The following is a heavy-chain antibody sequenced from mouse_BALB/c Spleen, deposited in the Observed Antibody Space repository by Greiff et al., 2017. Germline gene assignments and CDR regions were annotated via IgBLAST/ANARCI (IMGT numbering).Heavy chain of an antibody. CDR2: IRNKANGYTT. V-gene: IGHV7-3*02. CDR1: GFTFTDYY. Sequence: DVKLVESGGGLVQPGGSLRLSCATSGFTFTDYYMSWVRQPPGKALEWLGFIRNKANGYTTEYSASVKGRFTISRDNSQSILYLQMNTLRAEDSATYYCARGPPHFDYWGQGTTLTVSS. CDR3: ARGPPHFDY. J-gene: IGHJ2*01.